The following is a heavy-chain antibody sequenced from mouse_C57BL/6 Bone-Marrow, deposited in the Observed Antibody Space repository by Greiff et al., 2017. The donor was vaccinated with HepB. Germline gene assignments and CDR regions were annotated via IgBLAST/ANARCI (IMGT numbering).Heavy chain of an antibody. J-gene: IGHJ2*01. CDR3: ARSGDYDGYYFDY. CDR1: GYTFTSYW. Sequence: QVQLQQPGAELVKPGASVKMSCKASGYTFTSYWITWVKQRPGQGLEWIGDIYPGSGSTNYNEKFKSKATLTVDTSSSTADMQLSSLTSEDSAVYYCARSGDYDGYYFDYWGKGTTLTVSS. V-gene: IGHV1-55*01. D-gene: IGHD2-4*01. CDR2: IYPGSGST.